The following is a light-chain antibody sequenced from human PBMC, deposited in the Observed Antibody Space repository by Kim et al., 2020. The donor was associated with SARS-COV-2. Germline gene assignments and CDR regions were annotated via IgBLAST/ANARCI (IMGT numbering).Light chain of an antibody. V-gene: IGLV3-1*01. J-gene: IGLJ1*01. Sequence: SYELTQPPSVSVSPGQTATITCSGDKLGDRYACWYQQKPGQSPVLVIYQDSKRPSGIPERSSGSNSGNTATLTISGTQAMVEADYYCQAWDSSTYVFGTG. CDR3: QAWDSSTYV. CDR1: KLGDRY. CDR2: QDS.